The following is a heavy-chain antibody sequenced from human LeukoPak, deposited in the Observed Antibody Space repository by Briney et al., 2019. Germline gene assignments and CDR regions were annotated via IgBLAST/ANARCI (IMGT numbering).Heavy chain of an antibody. CDR3: ASKSYGSGSYYKMRLDV. J-gene: IGHJ6*04. CDR2: INHSGST. CDR1: GGSISSHY. D-gene: IGHD3-10*01. V-gene: IGHV4-34*01. Sequence: PSETLSLTCTVSGGSISSHYWSWIRQPPGKGLEWIGEINHSGSTNYNPSLKSRVTISVDTSKNQFSLKLSSVTAADTAVYYCASKSYGSGSYYKMRLDVWGKGTTVTISS.